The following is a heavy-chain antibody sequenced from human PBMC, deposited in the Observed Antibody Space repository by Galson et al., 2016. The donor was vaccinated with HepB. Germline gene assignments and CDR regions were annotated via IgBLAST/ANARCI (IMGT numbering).Heavy chain of an antibody. CDR1: GFTFSRNG. Sequence: SLRLSCAASGFTFSRNGMHWVRRAPGKGLEWVAVIWPDGSVKYYTDSVKGRFTISRDNSNNILYLQMDSLRAEDTAIYYCARDDNPNQFSNWGQGTLVTVSS. J-gene: IGHJ4*02. CDR3: ARDDNPNQFSN. V-gene: IGHV3-33*01. D-gene: IGHD1-14*01. CDR2: IWPDGSVK.